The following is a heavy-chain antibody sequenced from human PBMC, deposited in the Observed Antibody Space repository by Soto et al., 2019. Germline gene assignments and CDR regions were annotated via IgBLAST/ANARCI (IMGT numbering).Heavy chain of an antibody. CDR1: GVTFTSSS. Sequence: VNVSCKACGVTFTSSSGLWVRQARGQRLELIGWIVVVSGNTNYAQKFQERVTITRDMSTSTAYMELSSLGSEDTAVYYCAADVDTAMDPKYYYYYGMDVWGHGTTVTVSS. CDR3: AADVDTAMDPKYYYYYGMDV. CDR2: IVVVSGNT. J-gene: IGHJ6*02. D-gene: IGHD5-18*01. V-gene: IGHV1-58*01.